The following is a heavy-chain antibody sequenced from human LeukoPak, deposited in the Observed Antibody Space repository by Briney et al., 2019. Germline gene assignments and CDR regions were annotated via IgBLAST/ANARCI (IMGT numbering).Heavy chain of an antibody. Sequence: SQTLSLTCTVSGGSISSGSYYWSWIRQPAGKGLEWIGRIYTSGSTNYNPSLKSRVTVSVDTSKNQFSLKLSSVTAADTAVYYCARGRRWLVPLGAFDIWGQGTMVTVSS. CDR1: GGSISSGSYY. CDR2: IYTSGST. V-gene: IGHV4-61*02. D-gene: IGHD6-19*01. CDR3: ARGRRWLVPLGAFDI. J-gene: IGHJ3*02.